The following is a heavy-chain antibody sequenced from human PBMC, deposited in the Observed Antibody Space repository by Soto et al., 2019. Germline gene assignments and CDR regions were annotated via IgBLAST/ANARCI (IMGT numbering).Heavy chain of an antibody. CDR2: IIPIFGTA. CDR3: AGSLYCSSTSCYKFVHYYYGMDV. CDR1: GGTFSSYA. V-gene: IGHV1-69*13. Sequence: SVQVSCKASGGTFSSYAISWVRQAPGQGLEWMGGIIPIFGTANYAQKFQGRVTITADESTSTAYMELSSLRSEDTAVYYCAGSLYCSSTSCYKFVHYYYGMDVWGQGTTVTVSS. J-gene: IGHJ6*02. D-gene: IGHD2-2*02.